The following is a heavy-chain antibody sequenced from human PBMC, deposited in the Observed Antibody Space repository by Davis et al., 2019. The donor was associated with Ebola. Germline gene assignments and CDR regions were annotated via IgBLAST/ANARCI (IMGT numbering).Heavy chain of an antibody. J-gene: IGHJ4*02. CDR1: GYTFTSYF. D-gene: IGHD6-19*01. CDR2: INPSGGGT. Sequence: ASVKVSCKASGYTFTSYFMHWVRQAPGQGLEWMGVINPSGGGTTYAQKLQGRVTMTTDTSTSTAYMELRSLRSDDSAVYYCARGSEWLESYYFDYWGQGTLVTVSS. V-gene: IGHV1-46*01. CDR3: ARGSEWLESYYFDY.